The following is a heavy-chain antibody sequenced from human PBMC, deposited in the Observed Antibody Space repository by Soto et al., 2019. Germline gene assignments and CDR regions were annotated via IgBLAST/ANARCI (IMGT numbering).Heavy chain of an antibody. Sequence: ASVKVSCKASGGTFSSYAISWVRQAPGQGLEWMGGIIPIFGTANYAQKFQGRVTITADESTGTAYMELSSLRSEDTAVYYCARDRIVLMVYAENYYYYGMDVWGQGTTVTVSS. D-gene: IGHD2-8*01. J-gene: IGHJ6*02. V-gene: IGHV1-69*13. CDR2: IIPIFGTA. CDR1: GGTFSSYA. CDR3: ARDRIVLMVYAENYYYYGMDV.